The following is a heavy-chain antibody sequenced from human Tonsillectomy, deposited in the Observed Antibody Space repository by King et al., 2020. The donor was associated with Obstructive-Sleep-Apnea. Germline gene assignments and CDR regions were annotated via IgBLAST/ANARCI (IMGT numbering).Heavy chain of an antibody. J-gene: IGHJ5*01. Sequence: VQLQESGPGLVKPSETLSLTCIVSGYSISSGYYWGWIRQSPGRGLEWLGSLYQSGISYYNPSLKSSVSTSVDTSKNQFFLTMKSATAADTAVYFCARGNPHISGSYYDSWGQGTLVTVSS. CDR3: ARGNPHISGSYYDS. D-gene: IGHD3-10*01. V-gene: IGHV4-38-2*02. CDR1: GYSISSGYY. CDR2: LYQSGIS.